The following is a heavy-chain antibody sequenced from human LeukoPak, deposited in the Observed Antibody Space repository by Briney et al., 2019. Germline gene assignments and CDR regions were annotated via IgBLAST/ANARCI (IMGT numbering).Heavy chain of an antibody. J-gene: IGHJ4*02. CDR1: GFTFSSYA. CDR3: ARGAARGSYRLDY. CDR2: ISGSGGGT. Sequence: GGSLRLSCAASGFTFSSYAMSWVRQAPGKGLEWVSAISGSGGGTYYADSVKGRFTISRDNSKNTLYLQMNSLRAEDTAVYYCARGAARGSYRLDYWGQGTLVTVSS. V-gene: IGHV3-23*01. D-gene: IGHD3-16*02.